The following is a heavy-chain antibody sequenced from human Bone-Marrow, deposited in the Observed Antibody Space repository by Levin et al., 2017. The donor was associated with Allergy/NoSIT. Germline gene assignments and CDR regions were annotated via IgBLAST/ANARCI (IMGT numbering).Heavy chain of an antibody. CDR1: GDSSISSSYF. Sequence: SQTLSLTCSVSGDSSISSSYFWGWIRQPPGKGLEWIGSIYYGGSTYYNPSLKSRVTISVDTSKNQFSLKLSSVTAADTAIYFCARRRYCSGNTCFSGVYRWFDPWGQGTLVTVSS. J-gene: IGHJ5*02. D-gene: IGHD2-15*01. CDR2: IYYGGST. CDR3: ARRRYCSGNTCFSGVYRWFDP. V-gene: IGHV4-39*01.